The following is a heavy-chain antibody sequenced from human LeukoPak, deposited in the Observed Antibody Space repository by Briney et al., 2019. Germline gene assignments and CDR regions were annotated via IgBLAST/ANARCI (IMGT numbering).Heavy chain of an antibody. CDR1: GFTFSSYG. CDR2: IWYDGSNK. J-gene: IGHJ3*02. Sequence: PGGSLRLSCAASGFTFSSYGMHWVRQAPGKGLEWVAVIWYDGSNKYCADSVKGRFTISRDNSKNTLYLQMNSLRAEDTAVYYCVSLWSGYSGHDAFDIWGQGTMVTVSS. D-gene: IGHD3-3*01. CDR3: VSLWSGYSGHDAFDI. V-gene: IGHV3-33*01.